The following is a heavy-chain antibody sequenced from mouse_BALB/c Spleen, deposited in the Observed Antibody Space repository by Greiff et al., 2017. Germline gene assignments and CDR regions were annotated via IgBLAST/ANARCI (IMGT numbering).Heavy chain of an antibody. CDR3: ARGITTASAMDY. D-gene: IGHD1-2*01. Sequence: QVQLQQPGAELVKPGASVKLSCKASGYTFTSYWMHWVKQRPGQGLEWIGEINPSNGRTNYNEKFKSKATLTVDKPSSTAYMQLSSLTSEDSAVYYCARGITTASAMDYWGQGTSVTVSS. CDR1: GYTFTSYW. V-gene: IGHV1S81*02. J-gene: IGHJ4*01. CDR2: INPSNGRT.